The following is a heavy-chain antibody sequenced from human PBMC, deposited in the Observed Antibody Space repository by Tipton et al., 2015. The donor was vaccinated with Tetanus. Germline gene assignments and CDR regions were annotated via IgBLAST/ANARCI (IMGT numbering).Heavy chain of an antibody. CDR3: ARVEACSSFSCYTIWH. D-gene: IGHD2-2*02. Sequence: QLVQSGAEVRKPGSSVKVSCKASGGTFSSYAISWVRQAPGQGLEWMGRIIPILGIANYAQKFQGRVTITADKSTSTAYMELSSLRSEDSAVYYCARVEACSSFSCYTIWHWGQGTLVTVSS. J-gene: IGHJ4*02. CDR2: IIPILGIA. CDR1: GGTFSSYA. V-gene: IGHV1-69*09.